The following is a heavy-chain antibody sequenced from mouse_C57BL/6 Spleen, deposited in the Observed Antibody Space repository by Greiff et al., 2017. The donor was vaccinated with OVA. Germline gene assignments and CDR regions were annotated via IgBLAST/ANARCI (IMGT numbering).Heavy chain of an antibody. CDR2: IDPNSGGT. J-gene: IGHJ4*01. V-gene: IGHV1-72*01. D-gene: IGHD1-1*01. CDR3: GGWDITTVVDYAMDY. CDR1: GYTFTSYW. Sequence: QVQLQQPGAELVKPGASVKLSCKASGYTFTSYWMHWVKQRPGRGLEWIGRIDPNSGGTKYNEKFKSKATLTVDKPSSTAYMQLSSLTSEDSAVYYCGGWDITTVVDYAMDYWGQGASVTVSS.